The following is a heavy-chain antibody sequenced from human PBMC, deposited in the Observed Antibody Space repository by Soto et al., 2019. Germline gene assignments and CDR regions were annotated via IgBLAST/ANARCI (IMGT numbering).Heavy chain of an antibody. J-gene: IGHJ3*02. CDR3: AKDIISGYDRQNDAFDI. V-gene: IGHV3-7*03. D-gene: IGHD5-12*01. Sequence: GGSLRLSCAASGFTFSSYWMSWVRQAPGKGLEWVANIKQDGSEKYYVDSVKGRFTISRDNAKNTLYLQMNSLRAEDTAVYYCAKDIISGYDRQNDAFDIRGQGTMVTVS. CDR2: IKQDGSEK. CDR1: GFTFSSYW.